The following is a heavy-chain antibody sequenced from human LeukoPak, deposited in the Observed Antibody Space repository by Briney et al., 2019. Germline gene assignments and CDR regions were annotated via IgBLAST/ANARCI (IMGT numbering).Heavy chain of an antibody. V-gene: IGHV4-59*01. D-gene: IGHD4-11*01. CDR3: ARHLTTVWFDP. CDR2: IHYSGST. CDR1: GGSISGYY. J-gene: IGHJ5*02. Sequence: SETLSLTCTVSGGSISGYYWTWIRQPPGKGLEWIGYIHYSGSTNYNPSLKSRVTISVDTSKNQFSLKLSSLTAADTAVYYCARHLTTVWFDPWGQGTLVTVSS.